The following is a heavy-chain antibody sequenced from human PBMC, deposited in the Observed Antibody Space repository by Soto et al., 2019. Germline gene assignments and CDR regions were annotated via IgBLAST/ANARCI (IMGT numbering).Heavy chain of an antibody. Sequence: GGSLRLSCAASGFTFSSYAMSWVRQAPGKGLEWVSAISGSGGSTYYADSVKGRFTISRDNSKNTLYLQMNSLRAEDTAVYYCAKDRGGAVAGRTHPPEAFDIWGQGTMVTVSS. D-gene: IGHD6-19*01. J-gene: IGHJ3*02. CDR3: AKDRGGAVAGRTHPPEAFDI. V-gene: IGHV3-23*01. CDR2: ISGSGGST. CDR1: GFTFSSYA.